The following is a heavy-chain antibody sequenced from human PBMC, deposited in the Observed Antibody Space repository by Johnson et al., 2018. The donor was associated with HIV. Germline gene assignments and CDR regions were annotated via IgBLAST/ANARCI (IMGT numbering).Heavy chain of an antibody. CDR3: AKPPSGSSKWAFDI. D-gene: IGHD1-26*01. CDR2: ISYDGSNK. CDR1: GFTFTSYA. V-gene: IGHV3-30*18. Sequence: QVQLVEFGGGVVQPGRSLRLSCAASGFTFTSYAMHWVRQAPGKGLEWVAVISYDGSNKYYADSVKGRFTISRDNSKNTLYLQMNSLRAEDTAVYYCAKPPSGSSKWAFDIWGQGTMVTVSS. J-gene: IGHJ3*02.